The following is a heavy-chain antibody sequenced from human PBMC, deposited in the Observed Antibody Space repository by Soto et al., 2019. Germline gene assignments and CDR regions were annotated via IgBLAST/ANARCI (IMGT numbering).Heavy chain of an antibody. J-gene: IGHJ3*02. D-gene: IGHD7-27*01. CDR2: IYYSGST. Sequence: SETLSLTGTVSGGSISSYYWSWIRQPPGKGLEWIGYIYYSGSTNYNPSLKSRVTISVDTSKNQFSLKLSSVTAADTAGYCCGRVWGYAFDIWGQGTMVTVSS. V-gene: IGHV4-59*08. CDR3: GRVWGYAFDI. CDR1: GGSISSYY.